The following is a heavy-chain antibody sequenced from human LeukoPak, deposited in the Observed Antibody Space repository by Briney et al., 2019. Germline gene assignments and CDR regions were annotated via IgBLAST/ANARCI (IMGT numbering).Heavy chain of an antibody. J-gene: IGHJ4*02. CDR1: GFTFSSYG. Sequence: GGSLRPSCAASGFTFSSYGMHWVRQAPGKGLEWVAVISYDGSNKYYADSVKGRFTISRDNSKNTLYLQMNSLRAEDTAVYYCAKGGDSSGYYFDYWGQGTLVTVSS. D-gene: IGHD3-22*01. CDR3: AKGGDSSGYYFDY. V-gene: IGHV3-30*18. CDR2: ISYDGSNK.